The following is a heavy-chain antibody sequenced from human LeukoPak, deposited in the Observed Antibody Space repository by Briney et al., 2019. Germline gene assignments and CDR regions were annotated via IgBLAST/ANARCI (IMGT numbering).Heavy chain of an antibody. J-gene: IGHJ4*02. D-gene: IGHD6-6*01. CDR2: ISYDGSHK. V-gene: IGHV3-30*04. Sequence: PGGSLRLSCAASGFTFSNYAMHWVRQAPGKGLEWVALISYDGSHKYYADSVKGRFTISRDNSKNTLYLQMNSLRAEDTAVYYCAKVYSSSSWFDYWGQGTLVTVSS. CDR3: AKVYSSSSWFDY. CDR1: GFTFSNYA.